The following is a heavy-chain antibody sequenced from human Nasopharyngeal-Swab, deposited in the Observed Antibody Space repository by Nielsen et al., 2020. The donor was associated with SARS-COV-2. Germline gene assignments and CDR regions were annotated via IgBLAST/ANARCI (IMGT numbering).Heavy chain of an antibody. Sequence: EAPKISRAAPGIPFRTYSLNGGRQGPGKGLEWVSSISSSSSYIYYADSLKGRFTISRDNAKNSLYLQMNSLRAEDTAVYYCARDLLGGSPYDYWGQGTLVTVSS. J-gene: IGHJ4*02. D-gene: IGHD1-26*01. CDR2: ISSSSSYI. V-gene: IGHV3-21*01. CDR3: ARDLLGGSPYDY. CDR1: GIPFRTYS.